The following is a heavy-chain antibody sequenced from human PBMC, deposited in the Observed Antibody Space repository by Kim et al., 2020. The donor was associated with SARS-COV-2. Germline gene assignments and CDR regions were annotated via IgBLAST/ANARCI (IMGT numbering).Heavy chain of an antibody. J-gene: IGHJ3*02. CDR1: GGSISSGGYY. CDR3: ARGEMIFGVVTYAFDI. D-gene: IGHD3-3*01. CDR2: IYYSGST. V-gene: IGHV4-31*03. Sequence: SATLSLTCTVSGGSISSGGYYWSWIRQHPGKGLEWIGYIYYSGSTYYNPSLKSRVTISVDTSKNQFSLKLSSVTAADTAVYYCARGEMIFGVVTYAFDIWGQGTMVTVSS.